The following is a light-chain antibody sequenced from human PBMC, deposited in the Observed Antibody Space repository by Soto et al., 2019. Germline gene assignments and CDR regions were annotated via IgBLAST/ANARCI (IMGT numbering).Light chain of an antibody. CDR3: SSYAGINIYV. J-gene: IGLJ1*01. CDR2: EIN. V-gene: IGLV2-8*01. CDR1: SSDVGAFNS. Sequence: QSVLTQPPSASGSPGQSVTISCTGASSDVGAFNSVSWYQQHPGKAPKLMIFEINKRPSGVPDRFSGSKSGNTASLTVSGLQAEDEADYYCSSYAGINIYVFGGGTKVTVL.